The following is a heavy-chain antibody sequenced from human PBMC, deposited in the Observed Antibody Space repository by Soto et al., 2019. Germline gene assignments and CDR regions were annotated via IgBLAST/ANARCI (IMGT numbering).Heavy chain of an antibody. Sequence: GRSLKLSCEASGFTCSRVSMKWVRQVPGKGLEWVASISSASSETWYADSVKGRFIISRDNAQNSLFLQMNTLRPEDSAIYYYVIVAYWGRGTSDIVSS. CDR2: ISSASSET. J-gene: IGHJ4*02. CDR3: VIVAY. V-gene: IGHV3-21*01. CDR1: GFTCSRVS.